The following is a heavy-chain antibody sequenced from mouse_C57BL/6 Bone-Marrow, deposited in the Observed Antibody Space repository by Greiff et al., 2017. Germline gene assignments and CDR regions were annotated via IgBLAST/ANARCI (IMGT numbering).Heavy chain of an antibody. CDR3: APFYYYGTQFAY. J-gene: IGHJ3*01. D-gene: IGHD1-1*01. CDR2: IYPGDGDT. Sequence: QVQLQQSGPELVKPGASVKISCKASGYAFSSSWMNWVKQRPGKGLEWIGRIYPGDGDTNYNGKFKGKATLTADKSSSTAYMQLSSLTSEDSAVYFCAPFYYYGTQFAYWGQGTLVTVSA. CDR1: GYAFSSSW. V-gene: IGHV1-82*01.